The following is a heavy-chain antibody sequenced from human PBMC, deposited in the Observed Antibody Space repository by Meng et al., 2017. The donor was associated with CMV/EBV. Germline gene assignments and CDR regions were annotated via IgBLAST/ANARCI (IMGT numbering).Heavy chain of an antibody. CDR1: GGSISSYY. J-gene: IGHJ6*02. D-gene: IGHD3-10*01. Sequence: GSLRLSCTVSGGSISSYYWNWIRQPPGKGLEWIGYIYYSGSTNYNPSLKGRVTISVDTSKNQFSLKLSSVTAADTAVYYCAREGSFDGEFSHYYYGMDVWGQGTTVTVSS. CDR3: AREGSFDGEFSHYYYGMDV. V-gene: IGHV4-59*01. CDR2: IYYSGST.